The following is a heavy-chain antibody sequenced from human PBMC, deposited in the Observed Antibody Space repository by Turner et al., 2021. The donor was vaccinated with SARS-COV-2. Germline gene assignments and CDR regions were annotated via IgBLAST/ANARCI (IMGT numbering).Heavy chain of an antibody. V-gene: IGHV3-23*01. J-gene: IGHJ5*02. CDR1: GFTFSSYA. D-gene: IGHD2-15*01. CDR3: AKDGYDGIYCSGGSCYSGWFDT. Sequence: EVQLLESGGGLVQPGGSLRLSCAASGFTFSSYAMSWVCQAPGKGLEWVSAISGSGGRTYYADSVKGRFTISRDNSKNTLYLQMNSLRAEDTAVYYCAKDGYDGIYCSGGSCYSGWFDTWGQGTLVTVSS. CDR2: ISGSGGRT.